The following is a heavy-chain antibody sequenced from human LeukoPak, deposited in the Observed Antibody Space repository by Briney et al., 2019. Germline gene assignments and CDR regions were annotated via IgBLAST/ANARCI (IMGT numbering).Heavy chain of an antibody. Sequence: GGSLRLSCAASGFTFSSYAMSWVRQAPGKGLEWVSAISGSGGSTYYAGSVKGRFTISRDNSKNTLYLQMNSLRAEDTAVYYCAKVSQYYYDSSGYYYFDYWGQGTLVTVSS. J-gene: IGHJ4*02. D-gene: IGHD3-22*01. V-gene: IGHV3-23*01. CDR1: GFTFSSYA. CDR3: AKVSQYYYDSSGYYYFDY. CDR2: ISGSGGST.